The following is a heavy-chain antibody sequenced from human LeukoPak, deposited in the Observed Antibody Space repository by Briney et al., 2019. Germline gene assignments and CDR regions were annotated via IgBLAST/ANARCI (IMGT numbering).Heavy chain of an antibody. V-gene: IGHV3-7*01. D-gene: IGHD6-19*01. CDR2: IKQDGSEK. CDR1: GFTFSSYW. CDR3: AREKRVIAVAADWFDP. J-gene: IGHJ5*02. Sequence: PGGSLKLSCAASGFTFSSYWMSWVRQAPGKGLEWVANIKQDGSEKYYVDSVKGRFTISRDNAKNSLYLQMNSLRAEDTAVYYCAREKRVIAVAADWFDPWGQGTLVTVSS.